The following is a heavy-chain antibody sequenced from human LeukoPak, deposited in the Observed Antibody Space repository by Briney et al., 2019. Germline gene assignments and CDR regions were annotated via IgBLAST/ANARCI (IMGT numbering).Heavy chain of an antibody. J-gene: IGHJ4*02. Sequence: GGSLRLSCAASGFTFDDYAMHWVRQAPGKGLEWVSGISWNSGSIGYADSVKGRFTISRDNSKNTLYLQMNSLRAEDTAVYYCARRAGGYSHPYDYWGQGILVTVSS. CDR3: ARRAGGYSHPYDY. V-gene: IGHV3-9*01. CDR1: GFTFDDYA. CDR2: ISWNSGSI. D-gene: IGHD4-23*01.